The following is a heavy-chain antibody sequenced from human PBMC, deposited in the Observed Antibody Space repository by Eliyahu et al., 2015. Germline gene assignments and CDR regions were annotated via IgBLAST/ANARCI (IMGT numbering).Heavy chain of an antibody. CDR3: AKAPTGDSRLDWYFDL. Sequence: QVQLVESGGGVVQPGGSLRLSCAASGFXFSNYDMHWVRQAPGKGLEWVTFIRYDGSNKYYADSVKGRFTISRDNSKNTLYLQKNSLRPEDTAVYYCAKAPTGDSRLDWYFDLWGRGTLVTVSS. D-gene: IGHD7-27*01. V-gene: IGHV3-30*02. J-gene: IGHJ2*01. CDR1: GFXFSNYD. CDR2: IRYDGSNK.